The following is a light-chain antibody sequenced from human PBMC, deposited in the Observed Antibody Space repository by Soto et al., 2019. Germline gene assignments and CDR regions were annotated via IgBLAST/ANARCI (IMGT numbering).Light chain of an antibody. CDR3: CSYAGSYTYV. Sequence: QSVLTQPRSVSGSPGQSVTISCTGTSSDVGAYNYVSWYQQHPGKAPKLMIYDVRKWPSGVPDRFSGSKSGNTASLTISGLQAEDEADYYCCSYAGSYTYVFGTGTKVTVL. V-gene: IGLV2-11*01. CDR2: DVR. CDR1: SSDVGAYNY. J-gene: IGLJ1*01.